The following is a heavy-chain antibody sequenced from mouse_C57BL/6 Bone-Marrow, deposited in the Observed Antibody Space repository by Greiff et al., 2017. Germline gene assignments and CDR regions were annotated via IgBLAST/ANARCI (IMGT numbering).Heavy chain of an antibody. CDR2: IHPNSGST. Sequence: QVQLQQPGAELVKPGASVKLSCKASGYTFTSYCMHWVKQRPGQGLEWIGMIHPNSGSTNYNEKFKSKATLTVDKSSSTAYMQLGSLTSEDSAVYYCARGVYYDYDGFAYWGQGTLVTVSA. CDR1: GYTFTSYC. CDR3: ARGVYYDYDGFAY. V-gene: IGHV1-64*01. J-gene: IGHJ3*01. D-gene: IGHD2-4*01.